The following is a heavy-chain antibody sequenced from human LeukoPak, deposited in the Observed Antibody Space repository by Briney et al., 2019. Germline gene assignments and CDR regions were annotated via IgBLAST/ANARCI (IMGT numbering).Heavy chain of an antibody. J-gene: IGHJ6*03. V-gene: IGHV4-34*01. CDR1: GGSFSGHY. D-gene: IGHD3-10*01. CDR3: ARYGSGSYYYYYYMDV. CDR2: INHSGST. Sequence: SETLSLTCAVYGGSFSGHYWTWIRQTPGKGLEWIGEINHSGSTNYNPSLKSRLTISVDTSKNQFSLKLSSVTAADTAVYYCARYGSGSYYYYYYMDVWGKGTTVTVSS.